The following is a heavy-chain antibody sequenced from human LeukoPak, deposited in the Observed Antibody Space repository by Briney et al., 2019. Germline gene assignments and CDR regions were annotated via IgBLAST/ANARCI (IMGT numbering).Heavy chain of an antibody. CDR3: ARYACYDSSGYYPPRAFDI. V-gene: IGHV4-30-2*01. Sequence: SETLSLTCAVSGGSISSGGYSWSWIRQPPGKGLEWIGYIYHSGSTYYNPSLKSRVTISVDRSKNQFSLKLSSVTAADTAVYYCARYACYDSSGYYPPRAFDIWGQGTMVTVSS. D-gene: IGHD3-22*01. CDR1: GGSISSGGYS. CDR2: IYHSGST. J-gene: IGHJ3*02.